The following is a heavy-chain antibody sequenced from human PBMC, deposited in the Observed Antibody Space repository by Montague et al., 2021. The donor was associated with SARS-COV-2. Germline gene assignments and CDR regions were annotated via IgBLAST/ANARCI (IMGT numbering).Heavy chain of an antibody. D-gene: IGHD6-13*01. V-gene: IGHV4-39*07. CDR2: IYYSGST. CDR3: ARVGRQQLVRLSGMDV. J-gene: IGHJ6*02. CDR1: GGSISSSSYY. Sequence: SETLSLTCTVSGGSISSSSYYWGWIRQPPGKELEWIGSIYYSGSTYYNPSLKSRVTISVDTSKNQFSLELSSVTAADTAVYYCARVGRQQLVRLSGMDVWGQGTTVTVSS.